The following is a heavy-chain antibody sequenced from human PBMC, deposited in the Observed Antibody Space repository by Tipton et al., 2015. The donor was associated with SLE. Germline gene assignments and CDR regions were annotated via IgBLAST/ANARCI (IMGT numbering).Heavy chain of an antibody. CDR1: GGSISSTSYY. CDR2: IYYSGST. V-gene: IGHV4-39*07. Sequence: TLSLTCTVSGGSISSTSYYWGWIRQPPGKGLEWIGNIYYSGSTYYNPSLKSRVTISVDTSTNLFSLKLISVTAADTAVYYCARDEYRYDATGYHLLGHFDFWGQGTLVTVSS. D-gene: IGHD3-22*01. J-gene: IGHJ4*02. CDR3: ARDEYRYDATGYHLLGHFDF.